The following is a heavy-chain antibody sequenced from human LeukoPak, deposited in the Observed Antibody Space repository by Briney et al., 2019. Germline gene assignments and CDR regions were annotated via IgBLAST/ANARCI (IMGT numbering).Heavy chain of an antibody. D-gene: IGHD3/OR15-3a*01. V-gene: IGHV3-66*03. J-gene: IGHJ5*02. CDR2: IRDSGEA. CDR1: GFTFSDYW. CDR3: ARDRAANQDWVEFDP. Sequence: PGGSLRLSCTASGFTFSDYWMTWVRQAPGKGPEWVGLIRDSGEAFYADFARGRFAISRDESKNTLYLQMNSLRVEDTAVYFCARDRAANQDWVEFDPWGQGTPVIVSS.